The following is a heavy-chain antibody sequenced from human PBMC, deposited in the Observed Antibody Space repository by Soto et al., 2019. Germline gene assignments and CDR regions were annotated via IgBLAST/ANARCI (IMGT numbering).Heavy chain of an antibody. V-gene: IGHV3-30*18. CDR3: AKGPHNSNDVPFFDY. CDR2: ISYDGSNK. J-gene: IGHJ4*02. Sequence: QVQLVESGGGVVQPGRSLRLSCAASGFTFSRYGMHWVRQAPGKGLEWVAVISYDGSNKYYADSVKGRFTISRDNSKNTLYLQMNSLSAEDTAVYYCAKGPHNSNDVPFFDYWGQGTLVTVSS. D-gene: IGHD1-20*01. CDR1: GFTFSRYG.